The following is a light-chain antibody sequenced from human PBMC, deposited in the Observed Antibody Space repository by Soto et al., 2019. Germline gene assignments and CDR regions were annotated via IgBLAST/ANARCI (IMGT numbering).Light chain of an antibody. CDR1: QSVSSH. J-gene: IGKJ4*01. V-gene: IGKV3-11*01. CDR3: QQRSNWPLT. Sequence: EIVLTQSPATLSLSPGERAALSCRASQSVSSHLAWYQQKPGQAPRLLIYDASNRATGIPARFSGSGSGTDFTLIISCLEPEDLAVYYCQQRSNWPLTFGGGTKVEIK. CDR2: DAS.